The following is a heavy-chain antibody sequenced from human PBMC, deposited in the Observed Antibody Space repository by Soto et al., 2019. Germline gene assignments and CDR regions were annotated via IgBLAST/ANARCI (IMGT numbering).Heavy chain of an antibody. J-gene: IGHJ4*02. Sequence: QVQLQESGPGLVKPSGTLSLTCAVSGGSISSSNWWSWVRQPPGKGLEWIGEIFHTGITSYNPSLKSRVTISVDKSKNLFSLNLSSVTAADTAVYYCARTDYYDSSAYFDYWGRGTLVTVSS. CDR3: ARTDYYDSSAYFDY. V-gene: IGHV4-4*02. CDR2: IFHTGIT. D-gene: IGHD3-22*01. CDR1: GGSISSSNW.